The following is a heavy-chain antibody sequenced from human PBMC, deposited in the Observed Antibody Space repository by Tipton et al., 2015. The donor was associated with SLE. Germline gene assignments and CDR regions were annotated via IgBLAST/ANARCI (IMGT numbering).Heavy chain of an antibody. CDR2: IYYSGST. J-gene: IGHJ3*02. V-gene: IGHV4-39*07. CDR3: ARDLGQASGYYSSDAFDI. Sequence: GLVKPSETLSLTCTVSGGSISSSSYYWGWIRQPPGKGLEWIGSIYYSGSTYYNPSLKSRVTISVDTSKNQFSLKLSSVTAADTAVYYCARDLGQASGYYSSDAFDIWGQGTMVTVSS. D-gene: IGHD3-22*01. CDR1: GGSISSSSYY.